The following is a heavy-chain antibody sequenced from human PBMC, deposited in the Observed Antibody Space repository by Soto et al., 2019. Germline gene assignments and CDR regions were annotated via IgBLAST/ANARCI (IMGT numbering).Heavy chain of an antibody. CDR3: TRGAGYSSSWYLGMDV. J-gene: IGHJ6*02. Sequence: GGSLRLSCTASGFTFGDYAMSWVRQAPGKGLEWVGFIRSKAYGGTTEYAASVKGRFTISRDDSKSIAYLQVNSLKTEDTAVYYCTRGAGYSSSWYLGMDVWGQGTTVTVSS. D-gene: IGHD6-13*01. CDR2: IRSKAYGGTT. V-gene: IGHV3-49*04. CDR1: GFTFGDYA.